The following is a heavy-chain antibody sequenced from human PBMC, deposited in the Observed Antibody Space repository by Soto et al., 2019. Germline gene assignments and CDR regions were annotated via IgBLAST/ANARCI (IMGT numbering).Heavy chain of an antibody. Sequence: GRSLKISCEASGYRFTSNWIGWVRQMPGKGLEWMGSIYPGGSDTRYSPSFQGQVTISADKSITTAYLQWSSLKASDSAIYYCARRFEYSSSAFDFWGQXTLVTLSS. J-gene: IGHJ4*02. CDR3: ARRFEYSSSAFDF. CDR2: IYPGGSDT. D-gene: IGHD6-6*01. CDR1: GYRFTSNW. V-gene: IGHV5-51*03.